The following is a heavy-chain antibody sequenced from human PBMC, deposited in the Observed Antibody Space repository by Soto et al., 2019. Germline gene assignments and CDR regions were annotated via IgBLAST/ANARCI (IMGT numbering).Heavy chain of an antibody. CDR1: GGSISSYY. D-gene: IGHD3-3*01. CDR3: ASSTTYYDFWSGSHDAFDI. Sequence: SETLSLTCTVSGGSISSYYWSWIRQPPGKGLEWIGYIYYSGSTNYNPSLKSRVTISVDTSKNQFSLKLSSVTAADTAVYYCASSTTYYDFWSGSHDAFDIWGQGTMVTVSS. V-gene: IGHV4-59*01. J-gene: IGHJ3*02. CDR2: IYYSGST.